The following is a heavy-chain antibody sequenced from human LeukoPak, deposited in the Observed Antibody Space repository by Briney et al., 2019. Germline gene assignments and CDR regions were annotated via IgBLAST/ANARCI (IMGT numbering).Heavy chain of an antibody. D-gene: IGHD3-22*01. CDR3: ASAQYYESSGIIDY. V-gene: IGHV4-30-4*02. J-gene: IGHJ4*02. Sequence: PSETLSLTCTVSGGSISSGDYYWSWIRQPPGKGLEWIGYIYYSGSTYYNPSLKSRVTISVDTSKNQFSLKLSSVTAADTAVYYCASAQYYESSGIIDYWGQGTLVTVSS. CDR2: IYYSGST. CDR1: GGSISSGDYY.